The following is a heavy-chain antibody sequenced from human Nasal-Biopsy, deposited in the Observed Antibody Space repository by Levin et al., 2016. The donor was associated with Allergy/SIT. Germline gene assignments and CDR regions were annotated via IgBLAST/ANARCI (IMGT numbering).Heavy chain of an antibody. CDR2: LSHDGSNT. Sequence: GESLKISCGVPTFTFSRYGMHWVRQVPGKGLEWVAVLSHDGSNTYYLDSVKGRFTISRDQSRNTLYLQMNSLRLEDTGVYYCEARSMVRGDTVLDYWGQGNLVTVSS. J-gene: IGHJ4*02. CDR3: EARSMVRGDTVLDY. CDR1: TFTFSRYG. V-gene: IGHV3-30*03. D-gene: IGHD3-10*01.